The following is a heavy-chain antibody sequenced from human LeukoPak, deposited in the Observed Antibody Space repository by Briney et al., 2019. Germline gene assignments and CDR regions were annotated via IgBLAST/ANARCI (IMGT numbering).Heavy chain of an antibody. J-gene: IGHJ4*02. D-gene: IGHD3-22*01. V-gene: IGHV1-18*03. Sequence: ASVKVSCKASGYTFTSYGISWVRQAPGQGLEWMGWISAYNGNTNYAQKLQGRVTMTTDTSTSTAYMELRSLRSDDMAVYYCARAGDYDSSGYYYGAVGPNFDYWGQGTLVTVSS. CDR1: GYTFTSYG. CDR3: ARAGDYDSSGYYYGAVGPNFDY. CDR2: ISAYNGNT.